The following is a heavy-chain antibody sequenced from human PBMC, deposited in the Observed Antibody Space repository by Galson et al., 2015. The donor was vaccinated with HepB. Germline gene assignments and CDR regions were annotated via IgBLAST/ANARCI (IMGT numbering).Heavy chain of an antibody. CDR2: IYYSGST. J-gene: IGHJ3*02. CDR1: GGSISSSSYY. V-gene: IGHV4-39*01. CDR3: ASPRITMIVVVWNAFDI. Sequence: ETLSLTCTVSGGSISSSSYYWGWIRQPPGKGLEWIGSIYYSGSTYYNPSLKSRVTISVDTSKNQFSLKLSSVTAADTAVYYCASPRITMIVVVWNAFDIWGQGTMVTVSS. D-gene: IGHD3-22*01.